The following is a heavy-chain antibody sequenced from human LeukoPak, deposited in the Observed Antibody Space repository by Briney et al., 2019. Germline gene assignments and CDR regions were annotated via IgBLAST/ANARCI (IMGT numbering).Heavy chain of an antibody. Sequence: GASVKVSCKASGYTFTSYYIHWVRQAPGQGLEWMGIINPSGGSTGYAREFQGRVTMTRDTSTSTVYMELSSLRSDDTAVYYCARPQFPFGDYWVYWGQGTLVTVSS. CDR3: ARPQFPFGDYWVY. D-gene: IGHD3-16*01. V-gene: IGHV1-46*01. CDR1: GYTFTSYY. CDR2: INPSGGST. J-gene: IGHJ4*02.